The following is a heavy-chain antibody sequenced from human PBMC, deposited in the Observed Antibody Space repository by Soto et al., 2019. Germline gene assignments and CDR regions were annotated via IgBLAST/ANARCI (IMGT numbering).Heavy chain of an antibody. CDR3: AREYYGLLTGYYNDH. CDR1: GFPFSSYW. D-gene: IGHD3-9*01. Sequence: EVQLVESGGDSVQPGWSLRLSCAASGFPFSSYWMHWVRHTPGKGLEWVSRISGDGTTIYYADSVTGRFTVSRDNAKNTLSLQMSGLGAEDTAVYYCAREYYGLLTGYYNDHWGQGTLVSVSS. CDR2: ISGDGTTI. V-gene: IGHV3-74*01. J-gene: IGHJ5*02.